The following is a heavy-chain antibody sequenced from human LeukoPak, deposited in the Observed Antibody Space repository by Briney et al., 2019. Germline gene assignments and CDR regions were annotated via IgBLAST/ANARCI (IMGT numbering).Heavy chain of an antibody. D-gene: IGHD7-27*01. CDR1: GGSISSYY. CDR2: IFISGST. CDR3: ARDLPSRQALGVYFDY. Sequence: PSETLSLTCTVSGGSISSYYWSWIRQPAGKGLEWIGRIFISGSTDYNPSLKSRVTMSVDTSKNQFSLKLSSVTAADTAVYYCARDLPSRQALGVYFDYWGQGTLVTVSS. J-gene: IGHJ4*02. V-gene: IGHV4-4*07.